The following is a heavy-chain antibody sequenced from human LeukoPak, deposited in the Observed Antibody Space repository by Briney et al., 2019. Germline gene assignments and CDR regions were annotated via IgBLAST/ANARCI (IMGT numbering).Heavy chain of an antibody. Sequence: GGSLRLSCAASGFTFSTSWMSWVRQAPGKGLEWLANIRKDGGERYYVDSVKGRFTISRDNAENSLHLQMNSLRAEDTAVYYCAPSLDAPVNYGGQGILVTVSS. J-gene: IGHJ4*02. CDR3: APSLDAPVNY. CDR2: IRKDGGER. D-gene: IGHD3-10*01. CDR1: GFTFSTSW. V-gene: IGHV3-7*01.